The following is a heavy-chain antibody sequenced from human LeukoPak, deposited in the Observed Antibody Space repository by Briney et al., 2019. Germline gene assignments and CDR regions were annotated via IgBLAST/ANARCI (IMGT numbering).Heavy chain of an antibody. CDR1: GYSISSGYY. V-gene: IGHV4-38-2*02. CDR3: ARTADYYDSSGYYRRFDY. J-gene: IGHJ4*02. Sequence: SETLSLTCSVSGYSISSGYYWGWIRQPPGKGLEWIGSIYYSGSTYYNPSLKSRVTISVDTSKNQFSLKLSSVTAADTAVYYCARTADYYDSSGYYRRFDYWGQGTLVTVSS. CDR2: IYYSGST. D-gene: IGHD3-22*01.